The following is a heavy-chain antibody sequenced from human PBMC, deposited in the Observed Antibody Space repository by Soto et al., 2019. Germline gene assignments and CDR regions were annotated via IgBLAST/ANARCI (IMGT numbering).Heavy chain of an antibody. V-gene: IGHV3-11*06. J-gene: IGHJ5*02. CDR2: ISSSSSYT. Sequence: AGGSLRLSCAASGFTFSDYYMSWIRQAPGKGLEWVSYISSSSSYTNYADSVKGRFTISRDNAKNSLYLQMNSLRAEDTAVYYCARDRSVQLWLYGWFDPWGQGTLVTVSS. CDR1: GFTFSDYY. D-gene: IGHD5-18*01. CDR3: ARDRSVQLWLYGWFDP.